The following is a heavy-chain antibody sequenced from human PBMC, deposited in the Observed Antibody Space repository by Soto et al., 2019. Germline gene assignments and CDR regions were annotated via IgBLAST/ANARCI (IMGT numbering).Heavy chain of an antibody. J-gene: IGHJ3*02. CDR2: IYPGDSDT. CDR3: ARQSTIFGVVINHDAFDI. V-gene: IGHV5-51*01. CDR1: EYSCTSYG. Sequence: GESMKVSRRGAEYSCTSYGGGWVRQIPGKGLEWMGIIYPGDSDTRYSPSFQGQVTISADKSISTAYLQWSSLKASDTAMYYCARQSTIFGVVINHDAFDIWGQGTMVTVSS. D-gene: IGHD3-3*01.